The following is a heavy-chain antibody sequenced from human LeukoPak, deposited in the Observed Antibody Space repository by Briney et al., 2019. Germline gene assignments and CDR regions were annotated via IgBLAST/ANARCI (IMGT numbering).Heavy chain of an antibody. CDR1: GYMFTGYY. V-gene: IGHV1-46*01. CDR2: INPSGGST. Sequence: ASVKVSCKTSGYMFTGYYMHWVRQAPGQGLEWMGIINPSGGSTSYAQKFQGRVTMTRDTSTSTVYMELSSLRSEDTAVYYCARVGAGGPRRALDVWGQGTMVTVSS. CDR3: ARVGAGGPRRALDV. D-gene: IGHD6-13*01. J-gene: IGHJ3*01.